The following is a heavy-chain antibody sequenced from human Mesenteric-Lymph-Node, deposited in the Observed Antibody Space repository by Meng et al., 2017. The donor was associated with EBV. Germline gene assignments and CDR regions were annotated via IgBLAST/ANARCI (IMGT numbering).Heavy chain of an antibody. CDR3: ARPDTSTSIFNPAT. CDR1: GGPISCSIYY. J-gene: IGHJ5*02. Sequence: QVQLKESGPGLGKPSQTLSLTCPVSGGPISCSIYYWGWFRQPPGKGLDWIGTIFYDGRTHYSSSLESRVTISVDTSKNQFSLKLTSVTAADTAVYYCARPDTSTSIFNPATWGQGTLVTVSS. D-gene: IGHD3-3*01. CDR2: IFYDGRT. V-gene: IGHV4-39*01.